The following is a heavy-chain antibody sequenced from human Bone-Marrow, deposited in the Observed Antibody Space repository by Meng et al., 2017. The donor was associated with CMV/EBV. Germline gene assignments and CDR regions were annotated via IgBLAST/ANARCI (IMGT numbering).Heavy chain of an antibody. CDR3: AREGPRGYCSSTSCYGVDYFDY. J-gene: IGHJ4*02. D-gene: IGHD2-2*01. V-gene: IGHV4-34*01. Sequence: SETLSLTCAVYGGSFSGYYWSWIRQPPGKGLEWIGEINHSGSTNYNPSLKSRLTISVDKSKNQFSLKLSSVTAADTAVYYCAREGPRGYCSSTSCYGVDYFDYWGQGTLVTVSS. CDR1: GGSFSGYY. CDR2: INHSGST.